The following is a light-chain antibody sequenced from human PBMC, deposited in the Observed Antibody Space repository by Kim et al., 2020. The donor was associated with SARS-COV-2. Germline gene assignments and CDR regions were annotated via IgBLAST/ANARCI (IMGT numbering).Light chain of an antibody. Sequence: GQRVTISCSGSSSNIGSTTVNWYQQRPGTAPKLLIYIDNRRPSGVPDRFSGSKSGTSASLAISGLQSEDEADYYCAAWDDSLSGYVFGTGTKVTVL. CDR3: AAWDDSLSGYV. CDR1: SSNIGSTT. V-gene: IGLV1-44*01. CDR2: IDN. J-gene: IGLJ1*01.